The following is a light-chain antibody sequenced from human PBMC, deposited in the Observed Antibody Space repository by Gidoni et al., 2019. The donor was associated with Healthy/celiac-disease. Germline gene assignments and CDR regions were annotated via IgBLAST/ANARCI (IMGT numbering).Light chain of an antibody. Sequence: DIKMTQSPSSLSASVGDRVTITCQASQDISNYLNWYQQKPGKAPKLLIYDASNLETGVPSRFSVSGSGTDFTFTISSLQPEDIATYYCQQYDNLPYFXXXTRLEIK. CDR1: QDISNY. J-gene: IGKJ5*01. CDR2: DAS. CDR3: QQYDNLPY. V-gene: IGKV1-33*01.